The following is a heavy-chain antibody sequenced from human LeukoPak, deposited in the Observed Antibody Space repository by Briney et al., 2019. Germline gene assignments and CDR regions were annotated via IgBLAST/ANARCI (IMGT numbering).Heavy chain of an antibody. D-gene: IGHD3-22*01. CDR1: GGSITNYY. J-gene: IGHJ4*02. CDR3: ARADNYYDSSGRFDY. Sequence: SETLSLTCTVSGGSITNYYWGWIRQPPGKGLEWIGYMYDRGNTNYNPSLKSRVTISVDTSKNQFSLKLNSVTAADTAVYYCARADNYYDSSGRFDYWGQGTLVTVSS. CDR2: MYDRGNT. V-gene: IGHV4-59*13.